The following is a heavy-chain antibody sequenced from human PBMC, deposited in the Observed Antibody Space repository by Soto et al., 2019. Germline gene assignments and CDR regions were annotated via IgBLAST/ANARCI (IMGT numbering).Heavy chain of an antibody. D-gene: IGHD6-13*01. J-gene: IGHJ4*02. CDR2: ISYDGSNK. Sequence: GSLRLSCSASGFTFISYGMHWVRQAPVKGLEWVAVISYDGSNKYYADSVKGRFTISRDNSKNTLYLQMNSLRAEDTAVYYCAKDQFGYSSSSVYFDYWGQGTLVTVSS. V-gene: IGHV3-30*18. CDR3: AKDQFGYSSSSVYFDY. CDR1: GFTFISYG.